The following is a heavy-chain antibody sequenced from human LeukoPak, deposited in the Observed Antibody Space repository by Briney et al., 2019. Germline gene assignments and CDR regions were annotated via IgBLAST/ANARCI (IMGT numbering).Heavy chain of an antibody. CDR3: ARDPQGGTTSDAFDI. CDR1: GFTFSKAW. CDR2: VYYSGTT. D-gene: IGHD1-1*01. J-gene: IGHJ3*02. V-gene: IGHV4-59*01. Sequence: GSLRLSCADSGFTFSKAWMSWVRQAPGKGLEWIGYVYYSGTTNYNPSLKSRVTISVDTSKNQFSLKLSSVTAADTAVYFCARDPQGGTTSDAFDIWGQGTMVTVSS.